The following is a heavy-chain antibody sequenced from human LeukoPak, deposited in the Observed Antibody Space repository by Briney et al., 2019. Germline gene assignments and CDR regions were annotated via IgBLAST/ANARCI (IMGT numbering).Heavy chain of an antibody. CDR2: IHYSGST. CDR1: GGSISGYY. D-gene: IGHD6-13*01. CDR3: ARGGRGAAHDWFDP. V-gene: IGHV4-59*01. Sequence: SETLSLTCTVSGGSISGYYWSWIRQPPGKGLEWIGYIHYSGSTNYISSLKSRVTISVDTSQNQFSLNLSSVIAADTAVYYCARGGRGAAHDWFDPWGQGILVTVSS. J-gene: IGHJ5*02.